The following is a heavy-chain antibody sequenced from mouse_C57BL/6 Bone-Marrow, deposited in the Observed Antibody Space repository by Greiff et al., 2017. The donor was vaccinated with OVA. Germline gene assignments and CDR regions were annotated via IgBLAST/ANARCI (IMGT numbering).Heavy chain of an antibody. J-gene: IGHJ3*01. CDR3: AKGDYSLAD. CDR2: IDPSDSYT. V-gene: IGHV1-69*01. D-gene: IGHD2-13*01. CDR1: GYTFTSYW. Sequence: QVQLQQPGAELVMPGASVKLSCKASGYTFTSYWMHWVKQRPGQGLEWIGEIDPSDSYTNYNQKFKGKSTLTVDKSSSTAYMQLSSLTAEDAAVYYCAKGDYSLADWGQGTLVTVSA.